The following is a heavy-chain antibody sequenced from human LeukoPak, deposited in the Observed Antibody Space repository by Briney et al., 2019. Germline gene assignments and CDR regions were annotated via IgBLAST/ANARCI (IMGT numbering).Heavy chain of an antibody. V-gene: IGHV3-7*01. D-gene: IGHD1-14*01. Sequence: GGSLRLSCAASGFTFSSYWMSWVRQAPGKGLVWVANIKQGGSEKYYVDSVKGRFTISRDNAKNSLYLQMNSLRAEDTAVYYCARGYTSPWDRAFDIWGQGTMVTVSS. CDR1: GFTFSSYW. CDR3: ARGYTSPWDRAFDI. CDR2: IKQGGSEK. J-gene: IGHJ3*02.